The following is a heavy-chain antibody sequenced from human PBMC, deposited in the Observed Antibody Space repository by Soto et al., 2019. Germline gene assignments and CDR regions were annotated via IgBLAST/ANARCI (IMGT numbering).Heavy chain of an antibody. V-gene: IGHV4-39*01. Sequence: SETLSLTCTVSGGSISSSSYYWGWIRQPPGKGLEWIGSIYYSGSTYYNPSLKSRVTISVDTSKNQFSLKLSSVTAADTAVYYCARQYCSGGSCYVDWFDPWGQGTLVTVSS. J-gene: IGHJ5*02. CDR2: IYYSGST. CDR1: GGSISSSSYY. CDR3: ARQYCSGGSCYVDWFDP. D-gene: IGHD2-15*01.